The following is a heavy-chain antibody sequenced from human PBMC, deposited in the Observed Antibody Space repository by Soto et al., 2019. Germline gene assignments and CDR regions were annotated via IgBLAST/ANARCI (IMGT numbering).Heavy chain of an antibody. CDR2: MNPNSGNT. V-gene: IGHV1-8*01. Sequence: GASVKVSCKASGYTFTSYDINWVRQATGQGLEWMGWMNPNSGNTGYAQKFQGRVTMTRNTSISTAYMELSSLRSEDTAVYYCARGDQITIFGVDRRHWFDPWGQGTLVTVSS. D-gene: IGHD3-3*01. J-gene: IGHJ5*02. CDR3: ARGDQITIFGVDRRHWFDP. CDR1: GYTFTSYD.